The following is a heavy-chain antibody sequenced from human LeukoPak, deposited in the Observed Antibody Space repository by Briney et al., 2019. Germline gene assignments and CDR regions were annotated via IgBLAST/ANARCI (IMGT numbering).Heavy chain of an antibody. Sequence: GGSLRLSCAASGFTFSTYWMSWVRQAPGTGLEWVASIKQDGSEKYYVDSVKGRFTISRDNAKNSLYLQMNSLRAEDTAVYYCARPSRYYDILTGSGGAYYFDYWGQGTLVTVSS. V-gene: IGHV3-7*01. CDR2: IKQDGSEK. CDR1: GFTFSTYW. CDR3: ARPSRYYDILTGSGGAYYFDY. D-gene: IGHD3-9*01. J-gene: IGHJ4*02.